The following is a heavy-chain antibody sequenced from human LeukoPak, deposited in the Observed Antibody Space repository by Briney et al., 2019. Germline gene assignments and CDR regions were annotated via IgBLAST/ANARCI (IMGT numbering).Heavy chain of an antibody. CDR2: IYYSGST. CDR1: GGSISSGGYY. Sequence: PSQTLSLTCTVSGGSISSGGYYWSWIRQHPGKGLEWIGYIYYSGSTYYNPSLKSRVTISVDTSKNQFSLKLHSVTAADTAVYCCARREYPRKYYFDFWGQGTLVTVSS. D-gene: IGHD2/OR15-2a*01. CDR3: ARREYPRKYYFDF. J-gene: IGHJ4*02. V-gene: IGHV4-31*03.